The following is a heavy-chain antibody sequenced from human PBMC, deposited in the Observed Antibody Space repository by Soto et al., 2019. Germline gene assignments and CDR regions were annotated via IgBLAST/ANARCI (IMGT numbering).Heavy chain of an antibody. CDR2: INPNSGGT. Sequence: ASVKVSCKASGYTFTSYAMHWVRQAPGQGLEWMGWINPNSGGTNYAQKFQGWVTMTRDTSISTAYMELSRLRSDDTAVYYCARDLGSYGYDYWGQGTLVTVSS. V-gene: IGHV1-2*04. CDR3: ARDLGSYGYDY. CDR1: GYTFTSYA. D-gene: IGHD1-26*01. J-gene: IGHJ4*02.